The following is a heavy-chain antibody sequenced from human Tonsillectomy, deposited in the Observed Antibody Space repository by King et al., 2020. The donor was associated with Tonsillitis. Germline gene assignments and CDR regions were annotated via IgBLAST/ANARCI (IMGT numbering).Heavy chain of an antibody. CDR2: IHHSGST. Sequence: LQLQESGSGLVKPSQTLSLTCAVSGGSISSGGYSWSWIRQPPGKGLEWIGYIHHSGSTYYNPSLKSRVTISLDRSKNQFSLKLTSVTAADTAMYYCARVPYLSAGDEAFDIWGQGTMVTVSS. D-gene: IGHD7-27*01. V-gene: IGHV4-30-2*01. CDR3: ARVPYLSAGDEAFDI. CDR1: GGSISSGGYS. J-gene: IGHJ3*02.